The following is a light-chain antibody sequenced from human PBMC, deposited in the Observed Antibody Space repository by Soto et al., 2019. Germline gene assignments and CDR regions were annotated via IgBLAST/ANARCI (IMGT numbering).Light chain of an antibody. V-gene: IGKV1-39*01. J-gene: IGKJ1*01. CDR1: QSISKY. CDR3: QQNNSIPPWT. CDR2: GAS. Sequence: DIQMTQSPSSLSASVGDRVTITCRASQSISKYLNWYQHKPGKGPKLLIYGASTLQSGVPSRFSGSGSGTDFTLTISSRQPEEVATYYCQQNNSIPPWTFGQGTKVEIK.